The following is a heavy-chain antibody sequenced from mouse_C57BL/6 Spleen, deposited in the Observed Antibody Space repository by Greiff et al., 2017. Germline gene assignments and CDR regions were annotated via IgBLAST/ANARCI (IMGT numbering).Heavy chain of an antibody. CDR3: ARSGGYFDY. D-gene: IGHD3-1*01. J-gene: IGHJ2*01. CDR1: GYSFTGYY. Sequence: EVQVVESGPELVKPGASVKISCKASGYSFTGYYMNWVKQSPEKSLEWIGEINPSTGGTTYNQKFKAKATLTVDKSSSTAYMQLKSLTSEDSAVYYCARSGGYFDYWGQGTTLTVSS. CDR2: INPSTGGT. V-gene: IGHV1-42*01.